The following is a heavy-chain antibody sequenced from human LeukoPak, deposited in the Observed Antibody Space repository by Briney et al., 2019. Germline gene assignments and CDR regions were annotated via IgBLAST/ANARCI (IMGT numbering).Heavy chain of an antibody. Sequence: PGGSLRLSCAASGFTFSSYWMHWVRQTPGKGLVWVSHINSDGSSTSYADSVKGRFTISRDNAKNTLYLQMNSLRAEDTAVYYCARLYSSGSPDYWGQGTLDTVSS. D-gene: IGHD6-19*01. CDR2: INSDGSST. J-gene: IGHJ4*02. V-gene: IGHV3-74*01. CDR1: GFTFSSYW. CDR3: ARLYSSGSPDY.